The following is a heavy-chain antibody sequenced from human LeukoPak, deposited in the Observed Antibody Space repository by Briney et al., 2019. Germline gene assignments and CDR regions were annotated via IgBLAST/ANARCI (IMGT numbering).Heavy chain of an antibody. V-gene: IGHV4-38-2*02. CDR1: GYSISSGYY. CDR3: ARSRRITMVRGVPYYYYMDV. D-gene: IGHD3-10*01. Sequence: SETLSLTCTVSGYSISSGYYWGWIRQPPGKGLEWIGEINHSGSTNYNPSLKSRVTISVDTSKNQFSLKLSSVTAADTAVYYCARSRRITMVRGVPYYYYMDVWGKGTTVTVSS. CDR2: INHSGST. J-gene: IGHJ6*03.